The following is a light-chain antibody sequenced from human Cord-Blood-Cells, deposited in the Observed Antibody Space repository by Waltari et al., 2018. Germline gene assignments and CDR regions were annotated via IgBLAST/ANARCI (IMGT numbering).Light chain of an antibody. J-gene: IGKJ1*01. CDR3: QQSYSTPQA. CDR1: QSISSY. Sequence: DIQMTQSPSSLSASVGDRVTITCRESQSISSYLNWYQQKPGKAPKLLIYAASSLQSGVPSRFSGSGSGTDFTLTISSLQPEDFATYDCQQSYSTPQAFGQGTKVEIK. CDR2: AAS. V-gene: IGKV1-39*01.